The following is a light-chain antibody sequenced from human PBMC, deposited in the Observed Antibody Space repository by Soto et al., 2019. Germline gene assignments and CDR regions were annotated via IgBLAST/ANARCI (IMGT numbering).Light chain of an antibody. J-gene: IGLJ1*01. CDR2: EVL. V-gene: IGLV2-8*01. Sequence: QSALTQPPSASGSPGQSVTISCTGSKSAIGIYEFVSWYQHHPGKAPRQIIYEVLQRPSGVPDRFSGSNSGNTASLTVSGLQAADEADYCCKSYAGSNTYVFGTGTKLTVL. CDR1: KSAIGIYEF. CDR3: KSYAGSNTYV.